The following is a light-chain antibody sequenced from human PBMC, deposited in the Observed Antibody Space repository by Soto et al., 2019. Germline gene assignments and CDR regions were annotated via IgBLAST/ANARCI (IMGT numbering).Light chain of an antibody. J-gene: IGKJ1*01. Sequence: ETVVTQSPGTLSLSPGERATLSCRASQSVSSSYVAWYQQKPGQAPRLLIYGASSRATCIPDMFSGGGSGTYFTLTITSLEPADFAVYICQQYANSPQTFGQGTKVEIK. CDR1: QSVSSSY. CDR3: QQYANSPQT. V-gene: IGKV3-20*01. CDR2: GAS.